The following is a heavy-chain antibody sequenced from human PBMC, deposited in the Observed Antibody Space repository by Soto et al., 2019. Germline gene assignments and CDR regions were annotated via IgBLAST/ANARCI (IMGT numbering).Heavy chain of an antibody. D-gene: IGHD3-10*01. V-gene: IGHV6-1*01. J-gene: IGHJ5*02. Sequence: SQTLSLTCAISGDSVSSYSAAWNWIRQSPSGGLEWPGRTYYRSRFFSDYAESVKSRIIINPDTSKNQFSLQLKSVTPEDTAVYYCVRDRYSSSGWFDPWGQGTPVTVLL. CDR1: GDSVSSYSAA. CDR2: TYYRSRFFS. CDR3: VRDRYSSSGWFDP.